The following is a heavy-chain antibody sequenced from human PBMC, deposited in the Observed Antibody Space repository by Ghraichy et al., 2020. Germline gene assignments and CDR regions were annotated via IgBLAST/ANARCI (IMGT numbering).Heavy chain of an antibody. V-gene: IGHV5-51*01. J-gene: IGHJ3*02. CDR3: ARPSMVRGVITPYDAFDI. Sequence: GESLNIYCKGSGYSFTSYWIGWVRQMPGKGLEWMGIIYPGDSDTRYSPSFQGQVTISADKSISTAYLQWSSLKASDTAMYYCARPSMVRGVITPYDAFDIWGQGTMVTVSS. CDR2: IYPGDSDT. CDR1: GYSFTSYW. D-gene: IGHD3-10*01.